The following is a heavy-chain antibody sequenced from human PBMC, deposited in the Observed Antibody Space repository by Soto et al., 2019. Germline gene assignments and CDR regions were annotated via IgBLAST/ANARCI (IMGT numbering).Heavy chain of an antibody. D-gene: IGHD6-19*01. CDR2: IYRSGTG. CDR1: GGSISDNNW. J-gene: IGHJ4*02. Sequence: QVQLQESGPGLVRPSGTLSLTCAVSGGSISDNNWWSWVRQPPGKGLEWIGEIYRSGTGNYNPSLTSRVTISMNKSKTQISLHLYSVTAADSAVYYCARHIGVPGTRGFDYWGQGTLVTVSS. CDR3: ARHIGVPGTRGFDY. V-gene: IGHV4-4*02.